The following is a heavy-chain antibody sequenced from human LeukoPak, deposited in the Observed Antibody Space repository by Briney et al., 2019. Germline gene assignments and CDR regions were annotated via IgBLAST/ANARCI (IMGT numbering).Heavy chain of an antibody. CDR1: GYTFTSYY. J-gene: IGHJ4*02. D-gene: IGHD3-22*01. CDR3: ARTVIKQPPYDSSLFDY. Sequence: ASVKVSCKASGYTFTSYYMHWVRRAPGQGLEWMGIINPSGGSTSYAQKFQGRVTMTRDTSTSTVYMELSSLRSEDTAVYYCARTVIKQPPYDSSLFDYWGQGTLVTVSS. CDR2: INPSGGST. V-gene: IGHV1-46*01.